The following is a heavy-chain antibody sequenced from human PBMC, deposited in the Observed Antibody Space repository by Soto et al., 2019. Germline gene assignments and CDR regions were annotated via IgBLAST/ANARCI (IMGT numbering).Heavy chain of an antibody. CDR1: GFTFTSYW. CDR2: IKQDGTSK. V-gene: IGHV3-7*05. CDR3: ARRRFIFMARDFDS. Sequence: EVQLVESGGGLVQPGGSQRLSCAASGFTFTSYWMSWVRQAPGKGLEWVANIKQDGTSKYYADSVKGRFTVSRDNGESSIYLQIDSLRDDETAVDLCARRRFIFMARDFDSCGQGPRVTVSS. D-gene: IGHD3-16*01. J-gene: IGHJ4*02.